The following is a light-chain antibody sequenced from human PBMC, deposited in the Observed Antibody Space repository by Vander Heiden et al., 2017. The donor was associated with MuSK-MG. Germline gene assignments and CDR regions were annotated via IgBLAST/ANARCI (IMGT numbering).Light chain of an antibody. V-gene: IGLV7-43*01. CDR2: STS. CDR3: LLYYGGAHV. CDR1: TGAVTRWYY. J-gene: IGLJ1*01. Sequence: TVVTQEPSLPVSPGGTVTLTCASSTGAVTRWYYPNWLQQKPGQAPRALMYSTSNKHSWTSAGFSGSLRGGKAALTLSGVQPEDEAEYYCLLYYGGAHVFGTGTKVTVL.